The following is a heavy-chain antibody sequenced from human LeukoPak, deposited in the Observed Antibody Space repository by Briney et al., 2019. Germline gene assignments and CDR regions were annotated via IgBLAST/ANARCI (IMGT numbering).Heavy chain of an antibody. CDR2: IYYSGST. CDR1: GGSISSHY. D-gene: IGHD3-10*01. Sequence: PSETLSLTCTVSGGSISSHYWSWIRQPPGKGLEGIGYIYYSGSTNYNPSLKSRVTISVDTSKNQFSLKLSSVTAADTAVYYCARDMHYYGSGSYLVDYWGQGTLVTVSS. V-gene: IGHV4-59*11. CDR3: ARDMHYYGSGSYLVDY. J-gene: IGHJ4*02.